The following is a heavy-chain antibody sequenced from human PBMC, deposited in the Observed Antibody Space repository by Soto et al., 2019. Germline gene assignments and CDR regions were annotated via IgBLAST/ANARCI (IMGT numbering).Heavy chain of an antibody. D-gene: IGHD6-13*01. Sequence: ASVKVSCKASGYTFTSYGIHWVRQAPGQRLEWMGWIDAANGDTKYSPKFQGRVTITRDTSASTAYMELSSLRSEDTAVYYCVRRHVSATGTDWFDPWGQGTLVTVSS. CDR3: VRRHVSATGTDWFDP. CDR1: GYTFTSYG. J-gene: IGHJ5*02. V-gene: IGHV1-3*01. CDR2: IDAANGDT.